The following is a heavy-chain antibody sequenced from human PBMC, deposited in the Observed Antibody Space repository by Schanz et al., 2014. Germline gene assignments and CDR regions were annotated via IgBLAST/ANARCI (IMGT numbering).Heavy chain of an antibody. V-gene: IGHV3-30*04. CDR2: ISHDGNNK. D-gene: IGHD2-15*01. CDR1: GFSFSTYA. Sequence: VQLVESGGGVVQPGRSLRLSCAASGFSFSTYAIHWVRQAPGKGLEWVAVISHDGNNKYYADSVKGRFTISRDNSKNTLYLRMISLRAEDTAMFYCAREIPAGGHFDYWGQGTLVSVSS. J-gene: IGHJ4*02. CDR3: AREIPAGGHFDY.